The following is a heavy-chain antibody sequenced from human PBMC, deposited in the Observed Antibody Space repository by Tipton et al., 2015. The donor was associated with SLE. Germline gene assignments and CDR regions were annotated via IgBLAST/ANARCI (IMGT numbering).Heavy chain of an antibody. Sequence: TLSLTCTVSGGSISSTTYYWGWIRQSPGKGLEWIGSIFYSGTTYYSPSLKSRVTISVDKSKNQFSLKLSSVTAADTAVYYCARARSLITGTTGGTFDFWGQGTLVTVSS. D-gene: IGHD1-20*01. V-gene: IGHV4-39*07. CDR2: IFYSGTT. CDR3: ARARSLITGTTGGTFDF. J-gene: IGHJ4*02. CDR1: GGSISSTTYY.